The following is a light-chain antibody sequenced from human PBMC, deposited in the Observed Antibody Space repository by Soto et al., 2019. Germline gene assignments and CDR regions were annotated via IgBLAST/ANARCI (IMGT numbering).Light chain of an antibody. V-gene: IGKV1-5*01. CDR3: QHRNTN. J-gene: IGKJ2*01. Sequence: DIQMTQSPSTLYASVGDRVTITCRARQSISTFLTWYQQTPGKAPKRLIYDVSSLESDVPSRFSGGGYGTEFTLTISSLQPDDFATYYCQHRNTNVGQGTKLEIK. CDR1: QSISTF. CDR2: DVS.